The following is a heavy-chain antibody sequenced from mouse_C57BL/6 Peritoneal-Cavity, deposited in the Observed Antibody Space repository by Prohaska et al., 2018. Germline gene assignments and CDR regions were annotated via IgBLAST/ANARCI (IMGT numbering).Heavy chain of an antibody. CDR3: MRYGNYWYVDV. V-gene: IGHV11-2*01. D-gene: IGHD2-1*01. CDR2: INSDGSAI. J-gene: IGHJ1*02. Sequence: EVQLLETGGGLVQPGGSRGLSCEGSGFTFSGFWMSWVRQTPGKTLEWIGDINSDGSAINYAPSIKERFTIFRDNDKSTLYLHMSNVRSEDTATYFCMRYGNYWYVDVWGTVTSVTGTS. CDR1: GFTFSGFW.